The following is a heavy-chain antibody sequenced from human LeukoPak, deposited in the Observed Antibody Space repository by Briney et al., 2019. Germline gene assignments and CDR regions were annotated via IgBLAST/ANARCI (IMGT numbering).Heavy chain of an antibody. CDR1: GYTFTSYG. CDR3: ARARKGTMVRGTFDY. V-gene: IGHV1-69*13. D-gene: IGHD3-10*01. Sequence: ASVKVSCKASGYTFTSYGISWVRQAPGQGLEWMGGIIPIFGTANYAQKFQGRVTITADESTSTAYMELSSLRSEDTAVYYCARARKGTMVRGTFDYWGQGTLVTVSS. J-gene: IGHJ4*02. CDR2: IIPIFGTA.